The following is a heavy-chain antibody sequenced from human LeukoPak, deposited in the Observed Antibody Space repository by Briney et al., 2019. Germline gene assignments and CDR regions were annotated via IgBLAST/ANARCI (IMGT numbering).Heavy chain of an antibody. D-gene: IGHD6-13*01. CDR3: AKTGSSWAHFDY. CDR1: GFTFDDYA. V-gene: IGHV3-43D*04. CDR2: INWDGSST. Sequence: GGSLRLSCAASGFTFDDYAMHWVRQAPGNGLEWVSLINWDGSSTYYADSVKGRFTISRDNSKNSLYLQMNRLRAEDTALYYCAKTGSSWAHFDYWGQGTLVTVSS. J-gene: IGHJ4*02.